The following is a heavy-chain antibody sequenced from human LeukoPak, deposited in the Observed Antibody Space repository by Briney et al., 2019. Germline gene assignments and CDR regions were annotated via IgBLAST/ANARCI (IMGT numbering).Heavy chain of an antibody. CDR2: IDSNTGSI. Sequence: PGGSLRRSCAASGFTFSSYNMNWVRQAPGKGLEWVSSIDSNTGSIYYADSVKGRFTLSRDNARNSLFLQVNSLTAEDTAVYYCARVRSTGWEFEYWGRGTLVTVSS. CDR3: ARVRSTGWEFEY. D-gene: IGHD6-19*01. V-gene: IGHV3-21*01. J-gene: IGHJ4*02. CDR1: GFTFSSYN.